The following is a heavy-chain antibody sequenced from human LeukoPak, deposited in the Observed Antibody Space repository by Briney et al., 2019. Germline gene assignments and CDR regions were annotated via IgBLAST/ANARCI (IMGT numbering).Heavy chain of an antibody. Sequence: PGGSLRLSCAVSGFTFSSYWMSWVRQAPGKGLEWVANIKQDGSEKYYVDSVKGRFTISRDNAKNSLYLQMNSLGAEDTAVYYCARVRGPYSSGWYYFDYWGQGTLVTVSS. CDR1: GFTFSSYW. V-gene: IGHV3-7*03. CDR2: IKQDGSEK. D-gene: IGHD6-19*01. J-gene: IGHJ4*02. CDR3: ARVRGPYSSGWYYFDY.